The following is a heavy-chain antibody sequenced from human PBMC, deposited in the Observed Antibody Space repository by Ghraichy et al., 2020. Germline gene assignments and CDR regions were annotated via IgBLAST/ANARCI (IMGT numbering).Heavy chain of an antibody. CDR1: GYTFTSYY. CDR3: ARDGGGRGGYSRFDY. CDR2: INPSGGST. Sequence: ASVKVSCKASGYTFTSYYMHWVRQAPGHGLEWMGIINPSGGSTSYAQKFQGRVTMTRDTSTSTVYMELSSLRSEDTAVYYCARDGGGRGGYSRFDYWGQGTLVTVSS. J-gene: IGHJ4*02. V-gene: IGHV1-46*01. D-gene: IGHD4-23*01.